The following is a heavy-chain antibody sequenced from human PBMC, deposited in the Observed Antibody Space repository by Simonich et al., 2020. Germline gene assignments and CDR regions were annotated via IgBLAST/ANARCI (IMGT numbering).Heavy chain of an antibody. V-gene: IGHV1-24*01. CDR3: ATGDILTGYYLTNAFDI. J-gene: IGHJ3*02. CDR2: FDPENGET. Sequence: QVQLVQSGAEVKKPGASVKVSCKVSGYTLTELSMNWVRQAPGKGLEWMGGFDPENGETIYEKKFQGRVTMTEDTSTDTAYMELSSLRSEDTAVYYCATGDILTGYYLTNAFDIWGQGTMVTVSS. CDR1: GYTLTELS. D-gene: IGHD3-9*01.